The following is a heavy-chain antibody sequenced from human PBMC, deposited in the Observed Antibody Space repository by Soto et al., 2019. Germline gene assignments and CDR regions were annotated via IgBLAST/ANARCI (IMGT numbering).Heavy chain of an antibody. Sequence: QVQLVQSGAEVKKPGASVKVSCKASGYTLTNYGITWVRQVPGEGLEWMGWISPYNGNTNYAQKLQGRVTMTTDTSTNTAYMELRSLRPDDTAVYYCARKEVGSTEGSTYNWFDPWGQGTLVTVSS. CDR3: ARKEVGSTEGSTYNWFDP. CDR2: ISPYNGNT. J-gene: IGHJ5*02. V-gene: IGHV1-18*01. D-gene: IGHD1-26*01. CDR1: GYTLTNYG.